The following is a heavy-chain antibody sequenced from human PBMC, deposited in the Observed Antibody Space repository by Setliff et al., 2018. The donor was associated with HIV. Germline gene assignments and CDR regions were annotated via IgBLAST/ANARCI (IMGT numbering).Heavy chain of an antibody. CDR3: ARGRLSNYYYDSSGWGWGLGYFDY. CDR1: GGSFSGYY. V-gene: IGHV4-34*01. Sequence: SETLSLTCAVYGGSFSGYYWSWIRQPPGKGLEWIGEINHSGSTNYNPSLKSRVTISVDTSKNQFSLKLSSVTAADTAVYYCARGRLSNYYYDSSGWGWGLGYFDYWGQGTLVTVSS. J-gene: IGHJ4*02. D-gene: IGHD3-22*01. CDR2: INHSGST.